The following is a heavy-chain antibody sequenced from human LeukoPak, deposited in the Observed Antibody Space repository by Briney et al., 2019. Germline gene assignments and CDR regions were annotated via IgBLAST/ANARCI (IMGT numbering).Heavy chain of an antibody. D-gene: IGHD2-21*02. Sequence: GRSLRLSCAASGFTFSSYAMHWVRQAPGKGLEWVAVISYDGGNKYYADSVKGRFTISRDNSKNTLYLQMNSLRAEDTAVYYCARDSMHPAYCGGDCYGSYYYGMDVWGQGTTVTVSS. CDR3: ARDSMHPAYCGGDCYGSYYYGMDV. CDR2: ISYDGGNK. CDR1: GFTFSSYA. J-gene: IGHJ6*02. V-gene: IGHV3-30-3*01.